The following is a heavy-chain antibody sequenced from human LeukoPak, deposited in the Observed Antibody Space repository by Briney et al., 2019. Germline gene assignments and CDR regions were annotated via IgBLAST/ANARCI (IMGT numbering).Heavy chain of an antibody. V-gene: IGHV3-48*03. J-gene: IGHJ4*02. Sequence: GGSLRLSCAASGFTFSSYEMNWVRQAPGKGLEWVSYISSSGSTIYYADSVKGRFTISRDNAKNSLYLQMNSLRAEDTAVYYCARAYYDSSGYYSPLDYWGQGTLVTVSS. D-gene: IGHD3-22*01. CDR3: ARAYYDSSGYYSPLDY. CDR2: ISSSGSTI. CDR1: GFTFSSYE.